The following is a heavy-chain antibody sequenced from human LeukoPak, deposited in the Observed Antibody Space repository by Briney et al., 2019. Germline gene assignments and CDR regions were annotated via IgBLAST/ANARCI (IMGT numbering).Heavy chain of an antibody. CDR3: ARSYSLPEY. CDR1: GFTFSSFA. V-gene: IGHV3-30*04. Sequence: GGSLRLSCAASGFTFSSFAMHWVRQAPGKGLEWVAFISYVARETYYADSVKGRFTISRDNSKDMVYLQMNSLTTADTAVYYCARSYSLPEYWGQGTLVTVSS. J-gene: IGHJ4*02. D-gene: IGHD1-26*01. CDR2: ISYVARET.